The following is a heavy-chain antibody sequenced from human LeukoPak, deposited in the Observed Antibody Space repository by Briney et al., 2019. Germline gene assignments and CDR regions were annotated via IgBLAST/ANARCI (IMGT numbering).Heavy chain of an antibody. CDR1: GFTVSSNY. J-gene: IGHJ4*02. D-gene: IGHD6-19*01. CDR2: IYSGDNT. CDR3: ARFYFPEEHDRAWYEAH. Sequence: GGSLRLSCAASGFTVSSNYMSWVRQAPGKGLEWVSVIYSGDNTYYADSVKGRFTISRDNAMNTVFLQMKSLRADDTGTYYCARFYFPEEHDRAWYEAHWGQGVLVTVS. V-gene: IGHV3-66*01.